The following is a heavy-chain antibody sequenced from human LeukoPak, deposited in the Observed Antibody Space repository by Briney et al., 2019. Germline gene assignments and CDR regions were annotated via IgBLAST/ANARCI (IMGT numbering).Heavy chain of an antibody. Sequence: SETLSLTCTVSGGSISSYYWSWIRQPPGKGLELIGYIYYSGTTNYNPSLKSRVTISVDTSKNQFSLKLSSVTAADTAVYYCACLTTADAFDIWGQGTMATVSS. V-gene: IGHV4-59*01. CDR3: ACLTTADAFDI. J-gene: IGHJ3*02. CDR2: IYYSGTT. D-gene: IGHD3-22*01. CDR1: GGSISSYY.